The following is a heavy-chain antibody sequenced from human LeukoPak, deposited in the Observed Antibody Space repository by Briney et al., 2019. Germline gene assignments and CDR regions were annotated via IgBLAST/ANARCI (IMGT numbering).Heavy chain of an antibody. CDR2: TFYRSKLFT. D-gene: IGHD4-11*01. Sequence: SQTLSLTCVISGDSVSSNSTAWNWVRQSPSRGLEWLGRTFYRSKLFTNYAVSVNSRITINADTSKNQFALQFNSVTPEDTAVYYCTRKGTVTTPFDFWGQGILVTVSS. J-gene: IGHJ4*02. V-gene: IGHV6-1*01. CDR3: TRKGTVTTPFDF. CDR1: GDSVSSNSTA.